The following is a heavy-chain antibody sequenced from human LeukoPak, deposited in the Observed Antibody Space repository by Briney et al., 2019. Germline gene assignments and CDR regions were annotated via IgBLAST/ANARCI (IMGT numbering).Heavy chain of an antibody. Sequence: GGSLRLSCAASGFTFSSYSMNWVRQAPGKGLEWVSSISSSSSYIYYADSVKGRFTISRDNSENTLYLQMNSLRAEDTAVYYCARDKGYSYGHAFDYWGQGTLVTVSS. CDR1: GFTFSSYS. CDR3: ARDKGYSYGHAFDY. CDR2: ISSSSSYI. V-gene: IGHV3-21*01. J-gene: IGHJ4*02. D-gene: IGHD5-18*01.